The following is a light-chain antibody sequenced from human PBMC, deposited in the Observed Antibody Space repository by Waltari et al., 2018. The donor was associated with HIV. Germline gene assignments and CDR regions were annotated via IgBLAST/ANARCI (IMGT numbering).Light chain of an antibody. Sequence: DTVMTQSPLFLPVTPGEPASISCRSSQSLLYSNGYNYLDWYLQKPGQSPQLLIYLGSNRASGVPDRFSGSGSGTDFTLKISRVEAEDVGVYYCMQALQTPRFGQGTKVEIK. CDR3: MQALQTPR. V-gene: IGKV2-28*01. CDR2: LGS. J-gene: IGKJ1*01. CDR1: QSLLYSNGYNY.